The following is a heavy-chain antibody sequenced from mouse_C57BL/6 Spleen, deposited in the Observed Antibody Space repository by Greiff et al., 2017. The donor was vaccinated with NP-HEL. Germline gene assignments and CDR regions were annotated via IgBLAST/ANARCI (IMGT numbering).Heavy chain of an antibody. Sequence: VQLQQSGPELVKPGASVKIPCKASGYTFTDYNMDWVKQSHGKSLEWIGDINPTNGGTIYNQKFKGKATLTVDKSSSTAYMELRSLTSEDTAVYYCARRISYGSSYGFAYWGQGTLVTVSA. CDR3: ARRISYGSSYGFAY. D-gene: IGHD1-1*01. CDR1: GYTFTDYN. CDR2: INPTNGGT. J-gene: IGHJ3*01. V-gene: IGHV1-18*01.